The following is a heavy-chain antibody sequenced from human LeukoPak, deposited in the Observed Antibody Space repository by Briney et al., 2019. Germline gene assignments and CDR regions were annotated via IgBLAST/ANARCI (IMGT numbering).Heavy chain of an antibody. CDR2: FDPEGGET. Sequence: ASVKVSCKVSGYTLTELSMHWVRQAPGKGLEWMGGFDPEGGETIYAQKLQGRVTMTEDTSTDTAYMELSSLRSEDTAVYYGATSPSRRKGDIVLMVYASYSDYWGQGTLVTVSS. CDR1: GYTLTELS. D-gene: IGHD2-8*01. V-gene: IGHV1-24*01. CDR3: ATSPSRRKGDIVLMVYASYSDY. J-gene: IGHJ4*02.